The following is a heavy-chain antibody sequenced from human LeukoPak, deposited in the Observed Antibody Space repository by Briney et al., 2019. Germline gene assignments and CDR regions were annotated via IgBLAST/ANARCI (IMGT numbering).Heavy chain of an antibody. Sequence: GGSLRLFCSAFGFTFGDYAFHWVRQAPGKGLEWLAFIRYDGSDSYYADSVKGRFTISRDNSKKTLYLQMDSLRTEDTAFYYCALIGVVIPPDTYDVWAKGHWSPSLQ. CDR3: ALIGVVIPPDTYDV. CDR1: GFTFGDYA. J-gene: IGHJ3*01. V-gene: IGHV3-30*02. CDR2: IRYDGSDS. D-gene: IGHD2-21*01.